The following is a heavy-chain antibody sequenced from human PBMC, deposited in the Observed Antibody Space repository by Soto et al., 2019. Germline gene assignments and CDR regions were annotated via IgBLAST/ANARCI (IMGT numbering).Heavy chain of an antibody. V-gene: IGHV3-7*01. D-gene: IGHD1-20*01. Sequence: PGGSLRLSCAASGFTFSSYSMNWVRQAPGKGLEWLANMNEDANTKYYVDSAKGRFTILGDSAGNSLLLKMASLRAEDTAVYFCAAYNTSRHAAFDIWGRGTLVTVSS. CDR3: AAYNTSRHAAFDI. J-gene: IGHJ3*02. CDR2: MNEDANTK. CDR1: GFTFSSYS.